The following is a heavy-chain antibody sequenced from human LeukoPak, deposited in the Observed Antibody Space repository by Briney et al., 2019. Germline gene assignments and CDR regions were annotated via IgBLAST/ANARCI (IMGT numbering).Heavy chain of an antibody. CDR1: GFTFSRYW. CDR3: VRGADTGYSSDS. D-gene: IGHD3-9*01. J-gene: IGHJ4*02. V-gene: IGHV3-74*01. Sequence: GGSLRLSCVASGFTFSRYWMHWVRQAPGKGLVWVSRINSDGRSTNYADSVKGRFSISRDNAENTLYLQMNSLRVENTAVYYCVRGADTGYSSDSWGQGTLVTVSS. CDR2: INSDGRST.